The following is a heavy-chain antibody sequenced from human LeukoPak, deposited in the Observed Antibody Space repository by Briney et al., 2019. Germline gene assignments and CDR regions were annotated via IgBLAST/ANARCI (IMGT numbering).Heavy chain of an antibody. J-gene: IGHJ4*02. CDR1: GGSIITMNYY. CDR2: IFYSGCT. Sequence: PSETLSLTCAVYGGSIITMNYYWGWVRQPPGKALEWIGNIFYSGCTYYSQSLKSRVTISLDTSSDQFSLKLNSVTAADTAVYYCAKDGQANSGWYDFWGQGNLVTVSS. D-gene: IGHD6-19*01. CDR3: AKDGQANSGWYDF. V-gene: IGHV4-39*07.